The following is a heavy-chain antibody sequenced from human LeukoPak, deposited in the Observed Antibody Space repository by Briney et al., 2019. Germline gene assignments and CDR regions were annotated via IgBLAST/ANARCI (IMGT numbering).Heavy chain of an antibody. Sequence: ASVKVSCKASGYTFTNYGISWVRQAPGQGLEWMGWISTYNGNTNFAQKLQGRVTMTTDTSTSTAYMELRSLRSDDTAVYYCARLGYCSSTSCHDAFDIWGQGTMVTVSS. V-gene: IGHV1-18*01. D-gene: IGHD2-2*01. CDR2: ISTYNGNT. J-gene: IGHJ3*02. CDR3: ARLGYCSSTSCHDAFDI. CDR1: GYTFTNYG.